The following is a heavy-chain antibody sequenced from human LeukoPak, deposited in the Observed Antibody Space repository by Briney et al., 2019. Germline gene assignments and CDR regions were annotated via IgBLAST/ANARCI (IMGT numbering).Heavy chain of an antibody. Sequence: ASVKVSCKASGYTLTSYYMHWVRQAPGQGLEWMGIINPSGGSTSYAQKFQGRATRTRDTSTSTVYMELSSLRSEDTAVYYCARGIRPAYYDSSGYYYKWGQGTLVTVSS. V-gene: IGHV1-46*03. CDR2: INPSGGST. CDR1: GYTLTSYY. CDR3: ARGIRPAYYDSSGYYYK. D-gene: IGHD3-22*01. J-gene: IGHJ4*02.